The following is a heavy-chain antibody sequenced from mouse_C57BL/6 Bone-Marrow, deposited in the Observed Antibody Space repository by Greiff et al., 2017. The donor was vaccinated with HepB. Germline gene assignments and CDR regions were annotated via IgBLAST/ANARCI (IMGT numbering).Heavy chain of an antibody. CDR3: TRSGLLNKGYYFDY. Sequence: QVQLQQSGAELVRPGASVTLSCKASGYTFTDYEMHWVKQTPVHGLEWIGAIDPETGGTAYNQKFKGKAILTADKSSSTAYMELRSLTSEDSAVYYCTRSGLLNKGYYFDYWGRGTTLTVSS. CDR2: IDPETGGT. D-gene: IGHD2-3*01. J-gene: IGHJ2*01. V-gene: IGHV1-15*01. CDR1: GYTFTDYE.